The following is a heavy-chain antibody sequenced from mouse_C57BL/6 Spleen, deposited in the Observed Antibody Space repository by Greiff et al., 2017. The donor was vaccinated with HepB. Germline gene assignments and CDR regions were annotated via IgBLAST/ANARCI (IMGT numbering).Heavy chain of an antibody. CDR2: IYPGSGST. Sequence: VQLQQPGAELVKPGDSVKMSCKASGYTFTSYWITWVKQRPGQGLEWIGDIYPGSGSTNYNEKFKSKATLTVDTSSSTAYMQLSSLTSEDSAVYYCARMINYYYGSDYWGQVTTLTVSS. CDR3: ARMINYYYGSDY. J-gene: IGHJ2*01. V-gene: IGHV1-55*01. D-gene: IGHD1-1*01. CDR1: GYTFTSYW.